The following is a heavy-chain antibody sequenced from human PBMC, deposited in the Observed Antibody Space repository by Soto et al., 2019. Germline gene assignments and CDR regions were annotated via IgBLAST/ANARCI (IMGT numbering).Heavy chain of an antibody. CDR2: ISSSSSYT. CDR3: ARVLAAANTKYYYGMDV. J-gene: IGHJ6*02. V-gene: IGHV3-11*06. CDR1: GFTFSDYY. D-gene: IGHD6-13*01. Sequence: GGSLRLSCAASGFTFSDYYMSWIRQAPGKGLEWVSYISSSSSYTNYADCVKGRFTISRDNAKNSLYLQMNSLRAEDTAVYYCARVLAAANTKYYYGMDVWGQGTTVTVSS.